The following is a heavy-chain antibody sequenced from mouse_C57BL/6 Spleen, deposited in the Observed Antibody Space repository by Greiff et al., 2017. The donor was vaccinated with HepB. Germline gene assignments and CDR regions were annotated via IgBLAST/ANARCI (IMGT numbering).Heavy chain of an antibody. D-gene: IGHD2-4*01. CDR1: GYTFTDYY. Sequence: VQLQQSGPELVKPGASVKISCKASGYTFTDYYMNWVKQSHGKSLEWIGDINPNNGGTSYNQKFKGKATLTVDKSSSTAYMELRSLTSEDSAVYYCARGDYHYAMGYWGQGNSVTVSS. J-gene: IGHJ4*01. CDR3: ARGDYHYAMGY. CDR2: INPNNGGT. V-gene: IGHV1-26*01.